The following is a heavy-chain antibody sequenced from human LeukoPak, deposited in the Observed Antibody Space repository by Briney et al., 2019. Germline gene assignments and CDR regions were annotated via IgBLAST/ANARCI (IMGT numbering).Heavy chain of an antibody. CDR3: ARDSGWELQQYYFDY. V-gene: IGHV1-18*01. J-gene: IGHJ4*02. CDR2: ISASNGNT. D-gene: IGHD2-15*01. CDR1: GYTFTSYS. Sequence: ASVKVSCKASGYTFTSYSINWVRQAPGPGLEWIGWISASNGNTNYAQKFQGRVTMTIDSSTRTVNMELRSLRSDDTAFYFCARDSGWELQQYYFDYWGQGTLVTVSS.